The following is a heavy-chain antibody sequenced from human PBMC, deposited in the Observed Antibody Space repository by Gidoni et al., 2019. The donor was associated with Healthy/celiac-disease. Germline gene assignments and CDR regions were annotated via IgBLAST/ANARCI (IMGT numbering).Heavy chain of an antibody. CDR2: ISSSSSYI. J-gene: IGHJ6*03. CDR1: GFTFSSYS. D-gene: IGHD2-15*01. V-gene: IGHV3-21*01. CDR3: AKEEGCSGGSWCVGYYYYYMDV. Sequence: EVQLVESGGGLVKPGGSLRLSCAASGFTFSSYSMNWVRQAPGKGLEWVSSISSSSSYIYYADSVKGRFTISRDNAKNSLYLQMNSLRAEDTAVYYCAKEEGCSGGSWCVGYYYYYMDVWGKGTTVTVSS.